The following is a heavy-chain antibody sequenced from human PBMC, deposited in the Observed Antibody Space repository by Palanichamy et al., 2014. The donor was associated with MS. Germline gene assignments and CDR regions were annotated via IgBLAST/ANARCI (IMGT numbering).Heavy chain of an antibody. J-gene: IGHJ4*02. D-gene: IGHD4-23*01. Sequence: EVQLVESGGGLVQPGGSLRLSCAASGFTFSSYEMNWVRQAPGKGLEWVSYISSSGSTIYYADSVKGRFTISRDNAKNSLYLQMNSLRAEDTAVYYCARSLRWPTVYYFDYWGQGTLVTVSS. CDR1: GFTFSSYE. CDR3: ARSLRWPTVYYFDY. V-gene: IGHV3-48*03. CDR2: ISSSGSTI.